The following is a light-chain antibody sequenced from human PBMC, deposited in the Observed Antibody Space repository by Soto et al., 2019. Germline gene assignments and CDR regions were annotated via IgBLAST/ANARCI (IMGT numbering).Light chain of an antibody. J-gene: IGLJ3*02. CDR3: SSFTSINTWV. CDR1: SSDVGGYHY. Sequence: QSALTQPASVSGSPGPSITVSCTGTSSDVGGYHYVSWYQQHPGKAPKLMIYEVSNRPSGVSNRFSGSKSGNTASLTISGLQTEDEADYYCSSFTSINTWVFGGGTKLTVL. V-gene: IGLV2-14*01. CDR2: EVS.